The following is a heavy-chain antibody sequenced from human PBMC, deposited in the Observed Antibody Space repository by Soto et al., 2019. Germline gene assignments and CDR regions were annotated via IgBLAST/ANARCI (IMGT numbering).Heavy chain of an antibody. Sequence: EVQLVESGGGLVQPGGSLRLSCAASGFTVSSNYMSWVRQAPGKGLECVSVIYSGGGTYYAESVKGRFTISRDNSRNTLYLQMNSLRVDDTAVYYCASVPVAGTTRHFDLWGRGTLITVSS. J-gene: IGHJ2*01. D-gene: IGHD6-19*01. CDR2: IYSGGGT. V-gene: IGHV3-66*01. CDR3: ASVPVAGTTRHFDL. CDR1: GFTVSSNY.